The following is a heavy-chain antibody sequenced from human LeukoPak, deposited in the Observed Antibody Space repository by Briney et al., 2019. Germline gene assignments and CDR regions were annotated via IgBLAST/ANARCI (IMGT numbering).Heavy chain of an antibody. J-gene: IGHJ3*02. CDR2: ISYDGSNK. CDR1: GFTFSSYG. Sequence: GRSLKLSCAASGFTFSSYGMHWVRQAPGKGLEWVAVISYDGSNKYYADSVKGRFTISRDNSKNTLYLQMNSLRAEDTAVYYCAKDPGDTAMVRAAFDIWGQGTMVTVSS. D-gene: IGHD5-18*01. V-gene: IGHV3-30*18. CDR3: AKDPGDTAMVRAAFDI.